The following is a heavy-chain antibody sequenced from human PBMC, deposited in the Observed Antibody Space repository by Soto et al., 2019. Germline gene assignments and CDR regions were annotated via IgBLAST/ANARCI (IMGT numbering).Heavy chain of an antibody. CDR2: IYYSGST. Sequence: NPSETLSLTCTVSGGSISSGGYYWSWIRQHPGKGLEWIGYIYYSGSTYYNPSLKSRVTISVDTSKNQFSLKLSSVTAADTAVYYCARDPGIAAAGRFHWFDPWGQGTLVTVSS. J-gene: IGHJ5*02. D-gene: IGHD6-13*01. CDR1: GGSISSGGYY. CDR3: ARDPGIAAAGRFHWFDP. V-gene: IGHV4-31*03.